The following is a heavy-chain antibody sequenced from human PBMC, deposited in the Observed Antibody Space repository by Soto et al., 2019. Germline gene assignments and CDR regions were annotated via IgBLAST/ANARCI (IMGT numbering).Heavy chain of an antibody. CDR1: GYTFTSYA. J-gene: IGHJ1*01. CDR2: INAGNSNT. CDR3: ASLHYDFWSGYLPD. Sequence: ASVKVSCKASGYTFTSYAMHWVRQAPGQRLEWMGWINAGNSNTKCSQKFQGRVTITRDTSASTAYMELSSLRSEDTAVYYCASLHYDFWSGYLPDWGQGTLVTVSS. D-gene: IGHD3-3*01. V-gene: IGHV1-3*01.